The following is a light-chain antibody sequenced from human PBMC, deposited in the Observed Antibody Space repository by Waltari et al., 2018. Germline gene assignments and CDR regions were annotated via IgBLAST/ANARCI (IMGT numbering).Light chain of an antibody. CDR3: AIWYSSTVV. V-gene: IGLV5-39*01. CDR1: SDINVDTCR. CDR2: YKSDSDK. J-gene: IGLJ2*01. Sequence: QPVLTRPTSLSAPPVASARCTCTSLSDINVDTCRIYCYQQKPGSLPRYLLRYKSDSDKQPGSGVTSRFSGSNDASTNVGLLLISGLQSEDEADYYCAIWYSSTVVFGGGTKLTVL.